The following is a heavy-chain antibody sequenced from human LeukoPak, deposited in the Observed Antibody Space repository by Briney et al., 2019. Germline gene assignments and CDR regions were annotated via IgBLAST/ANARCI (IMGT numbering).Heavy chain of an antibody. CDR3: ARLPSNHQGDWFDP. V-gene: IGHV4-59*08. CDR2: IYYGGST. Sequence: SETLSLTCTVSGGSISSYFWSWIRQPPGKGLEWIGYIYYGGSTNYNPSLKSRGTISVDTSKNQFSLKLSSVTAADTAVYYWARLPSNHQGDWFDPWGQGILVTVSS. D-gene: IGHD1-14*01. J-gene: IGHJ5*02. CDR1: GGSISSYF.